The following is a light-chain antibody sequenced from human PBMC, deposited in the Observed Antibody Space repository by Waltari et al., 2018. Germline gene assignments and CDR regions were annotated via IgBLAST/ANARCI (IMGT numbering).Light chain of an antibody. J-gene: IGLJ1*01. CDR1: HANLGSNY. Sequence: VLTQPPSASGTPGQRVSISCSGSHANLGSNYLYWYQQFPGLAPTLPIYRNNQRPSGVPDRFSGSKFGTSASLAISGLRSEDEAVYYCASWDDSHYVFGTGTKVTVL. CDR3: ASWDDSHYV. V-gene: IGLV1-47*01. CDR2: RNN.